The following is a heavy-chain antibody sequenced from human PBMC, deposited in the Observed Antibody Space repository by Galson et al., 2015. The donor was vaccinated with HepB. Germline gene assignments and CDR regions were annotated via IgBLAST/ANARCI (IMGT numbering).Heavy chain of an antibody. Sequence: SVKVSCKASVGTFSSYSISWVRQAPGPGLEWMGRIIPILRITNYAQKFQGRVTITADESTNTAYMELSSLTSEDTAVCYCARDAPTTVTPGGMSAFDIWGQGTMLTVSS. J-gene: IGHJ3*02. CDR1: VGTFSSYS. CDR3: ARDAPTTVTPGGMSAFDI. V-gene: IGHV1-69*10. D-gene: IGHD4-17*01. CDR2: IIPILRIT.